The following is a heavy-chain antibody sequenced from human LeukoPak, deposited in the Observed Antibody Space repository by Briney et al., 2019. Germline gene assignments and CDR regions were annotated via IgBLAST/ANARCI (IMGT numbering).Heavy chain of an antibody. J-gene: IGHJ4*02. CDR1: GFTFSSYA. V-gene: IGHV3-7*04. CDR3: ARRYYYASGSYYTDY. Sequence: GGSLRLSCAASGFTFSSYAMSWVRQAPGKGLEWVANIKQDGSEKYYVDSVKGRFTISRDNTKNSLSLQVNSLRAEDTAVYYCARRYYYASGSYYTDYWGQGTLVTVSS. CDR2: IKQDGSEK. D-gene: IGHD3-10*01.